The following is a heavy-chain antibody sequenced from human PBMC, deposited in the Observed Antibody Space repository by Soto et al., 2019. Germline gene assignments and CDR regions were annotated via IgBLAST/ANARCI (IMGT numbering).Heavy chain of an antibody. J-gene: IGHJ6*02. CDR3: ARTRSAWSDFHYYSLDV. Sequence: PVGSLRLSCAASGFTFNSYGMHWVRQGPGNGLEWVAFISYDSTKTYYADSAKGRFTISRDNSNSALYVQMNSLTGEDTAVYYCARTRSAWSDFHYYSLDVWGQGTTVTVSS. CDR1: GFTFNSYG. CDR2: ISYDSTKT. D-gene: IGHD1-26*01. V-gene: IGHV3-30*03.